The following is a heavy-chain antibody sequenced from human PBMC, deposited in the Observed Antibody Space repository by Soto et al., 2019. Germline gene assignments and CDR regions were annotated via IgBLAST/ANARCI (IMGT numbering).Heavy chain of an antibody. D-gene: IGHD2-21*01. CDR3: ARDYSTTAPFDY. CDR2: VSFDGSNK. V-gene: IGHV3-30-3*01. Sequence: TGGSLRLSYAASGFTFSTYTLHWVRQAPGKGLEWVAVVSFDGSNKYYADSLEGRFTISRDNSKNTLYLEMNSLRAEDTAVYYCARDYSTTAPFDYWGQGTLVTVSS. J-gene: IGHJ4*02. CDR1: GFTFSTYT.